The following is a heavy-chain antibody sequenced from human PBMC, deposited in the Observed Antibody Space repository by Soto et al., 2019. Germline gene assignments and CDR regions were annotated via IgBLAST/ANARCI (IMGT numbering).Heavy chain of an antibody. J-gene: IGHJ5*02. Sequence: GESLKISCKGSGYSFTSYWIGWVRQMPGKGLEWMGIIYPGDSDTRYSPSFQGQVTISADRSISTAYLRWSGLKASDPAMYYWGRCPPVVTLGWFDPGGRGTLVTVSS. V-gene: IGHV5-51*01. CDR2: IYPGDSDT. D-gene: IGHD3-16*01. CDR1: GYSFTSYW. CDR3: GRCPPVVTLGWFDP.